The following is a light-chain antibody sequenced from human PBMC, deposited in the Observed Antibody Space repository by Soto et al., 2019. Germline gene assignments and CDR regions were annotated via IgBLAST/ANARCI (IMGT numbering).Light chain of an antibody. J-gene: IGKJ1*01. V-gene: IGKV1-5*01. CDR3: QQYGSYPRT. Sequence: DIEMTQSPSTLSASVGDGVTITCRASETITTSLDWYQQQPGTAPKVLIYDASTLESGVPSRFRGSGYGTELTITISSMQNADFETYYCQQYGSYPRTFGQGTKVDIK. CDR2: DAS. CDR1: ETITTS.